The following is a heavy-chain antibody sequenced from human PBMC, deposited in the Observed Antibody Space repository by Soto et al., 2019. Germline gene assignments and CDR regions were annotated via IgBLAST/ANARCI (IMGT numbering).Heavy chain of an antibody. CDR1: GGTFSSYA. CDR2: IIPIFGTA. Sequence: SVKVSCKASGGTFSSYASSWVRQAPGQGLEWMGGIIPIFGTANYAQKFQGRVTITADESTSTAYMELSSLRSEDTAVYYCARGDYGGNSVIDYWGQGTLVTVSS. CDR3: ARGDYGGNSVIDY. J-gene: IGHJ4*02. D-gene: IGHD4-17*01. V-gene: IGHV1-69*13.